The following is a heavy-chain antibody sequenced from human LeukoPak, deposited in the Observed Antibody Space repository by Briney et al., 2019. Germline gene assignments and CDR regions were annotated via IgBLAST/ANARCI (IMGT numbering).Heavy chain of an antibody. J-gene: IGHJ4*02. D-gene: IGHD1-1*01. V-gene: IGHV4-34*01. CDR3: ARRDDRANWYYFDY. CDR1: GGSFSGYC. CDR2: INHSGRT. Sequence: PSETLSLTCAVYGGSFSGYCWTWIRQPPGKGLEWIGEINHSGRTNYKQSLKSRVTISVDTSKNQFSLNLKSVTAADTAVYYCARRDDRANWYYFDYWGQGNLVTVSS.